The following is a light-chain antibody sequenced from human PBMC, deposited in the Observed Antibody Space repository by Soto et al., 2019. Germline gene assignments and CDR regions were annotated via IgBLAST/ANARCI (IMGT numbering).Light chain of an antibody. CDR3: QQSYSTPT. J-gene: IGKJ3*01. CDR1: QSISTY. CDR2: VAS. Sequence: DIQMTQSPASLSASVGDTVTITCRASQSISTYLNWYQQKPGKAPNLLIYVASSLHSGVPSRFSGSGSGTDFTLTISSLQPEDFATYYCQQSYSTPTFGPGTKVDIK. V-gene: IGKV1-39*01.